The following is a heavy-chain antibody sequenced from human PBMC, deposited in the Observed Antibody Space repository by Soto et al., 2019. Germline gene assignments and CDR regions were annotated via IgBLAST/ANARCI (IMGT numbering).Heavy chain of an antibody. Sequence: GESLKISCTGSGSSFTRYCLSWVRQMPGTVQEWRQRIDPSDSYTNYSPSFQGHVTISADKSISTAYLQWSSLKASDTAMYYCARYQESGYYDILTGLDYHRMDVWGQGTTLTASS. CDR2: IDPSDSYT. D-gene: IGHD3-9*01. CDR1: GSSFTRYC. CDR3: ARYQESGYYDILTGLDYHRMDV. J-gene: IGHJ6*02. V-gene: IGHV5-10-1*01.